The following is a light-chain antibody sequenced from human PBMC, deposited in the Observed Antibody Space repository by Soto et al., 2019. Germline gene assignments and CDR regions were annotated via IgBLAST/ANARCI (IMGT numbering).Light chain of an antibody. V-gene: IGKV3-11*01. Sequence: IVLTQSASTLSLYPGERATLSCRASQSVNNYLVWYQQKPGQAPRLLIYDASNRATGIPARFSGSGSGTDFILTISSLEPEDFAVYYCQQRSNWPLTFGGGTNV. J-gene: IGKJ4*01. CDR3: QQRSNWPLT. CDR1: QSVNNY. CDR2: DAS.